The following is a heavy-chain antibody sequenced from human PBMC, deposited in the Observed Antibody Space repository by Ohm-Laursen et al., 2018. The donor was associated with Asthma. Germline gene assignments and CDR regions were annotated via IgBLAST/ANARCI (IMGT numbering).Heavy chain of an antibody. CDR3: ARDLATTGYYYYYYGMDV. CDR2: ISYDGSNK. Sequence: RSLRLSCAASGFTFSSYAMHWVRQAPGKGLEWVAVISYDGSNKYYADSVKGRFTISRDNSKNTLYLQMNSLRAEDTAVYYCARDLATTGYYYYYYGMDVWGQGTTVTVSS. V-gene: IGHV3-30-3*01. D-gene: IGHD1-26*01. J-gene: IGHJ6*02. CDR1: GFTFSSYA.